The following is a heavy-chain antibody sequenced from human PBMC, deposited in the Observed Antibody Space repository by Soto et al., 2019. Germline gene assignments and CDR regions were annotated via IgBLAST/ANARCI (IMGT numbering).Heavy chain of an antibody. CDR1: GFTFSDYY. CDR2: ISSSGSTI. Sequence: PGGSLRLSCAASGFTFSDYYMSWIRQAPGKGLEWVSYISSSGSTIYYADSVKGRFTISRDNAKNSLYLQMNSLRAEDTAVYYCAGIAAAGSLRGLNWFDPWGQGTLVTVSS. CDR3: AGIAAAGSLRGLNWFDP. D-gene: IGHD6-13*01. V-gene: IGHV3-11*01. J-gene: IGHJ5*02.